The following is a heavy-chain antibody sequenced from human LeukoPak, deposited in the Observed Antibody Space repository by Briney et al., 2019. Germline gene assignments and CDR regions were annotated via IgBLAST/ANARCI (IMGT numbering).Heavy chain of an antibody. CDR2: ISYDGSNK. Sequence: GRSLRLSCAASGFIFTNYGMHWVRQAPGKGLEWVAVISYDGSNKYYVDSVKGRFTISRDNSKNTLSLQMNSLRAEDTAVYYCAKASIYVYYGMDVWGQGTTVIVSS. CDR3: AKASIYVYYGMDV. J-gene: IGHJ6*02. CDR1: GFIFTNYG. D-gene: IGHD3-16*02. V-gene: IGHV3-30*18.